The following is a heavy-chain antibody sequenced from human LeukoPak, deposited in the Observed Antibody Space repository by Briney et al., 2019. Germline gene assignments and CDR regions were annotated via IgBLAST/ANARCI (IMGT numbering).Heavy chain of an antibody. D-gene: IGHD5-24*01. Sequence: GGSLRLSCAASGFIFSNYGMHWVRLSPDKGLEWLTFIRFDGTTQYYADSVRGRFTISRGNSKDTVSLQMYSLRAEDTGIYYCAKEGGDGSPFDYWGQGILVTDSS. CDR1: GFIFSNYG. CDR3: AKEGGDGSPFDY. V-gene: IGHV3-30*02. CDR2: IRFDGTTQ. J-gene: IGHJ4*02.